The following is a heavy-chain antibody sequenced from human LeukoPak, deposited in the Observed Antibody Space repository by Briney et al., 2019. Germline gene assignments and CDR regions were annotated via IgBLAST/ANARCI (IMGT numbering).Heavy chain of an antibody. CDR1: GGSISSSSYY. V-gene: IGHV4-39*01. Sequence: PSETLSLTCTVSGGSISSSSYYWGWIRQPPGKGLEWIGSIYYSGSTYYNPSLKSRVTISVDTSKNQFSLKLSSVTTADTAVYYCASNYSSSWYYCDYWGQGTLVTVSS. CDR3: ASNYSSSWYYCDY. D-gene: IGHD6-13*01. CDR2: IYYSGST. J-gene: IGHJ4*02.